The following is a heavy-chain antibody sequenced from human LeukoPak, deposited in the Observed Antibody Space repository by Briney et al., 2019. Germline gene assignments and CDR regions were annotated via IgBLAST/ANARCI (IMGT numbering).Heavy chain of an antibody. CDR3: ARHIPFDC. V-gene: IGHV3-48*01. CDR2: ISTSGGTI. Sequence: HPGGSLRLSCAASGFTFSSSSMNWVRQAPEKGLEWVSYISTSGGTIYYADSVKGRFTISRDNAKDSLYLQMDGLRAEDTAVYYCARHIPFDCWGQGTLVTVSS. CDR1: GFTFSSSS. J-gene: IGHJ4*02. D-gene: IGHD2-21*01.